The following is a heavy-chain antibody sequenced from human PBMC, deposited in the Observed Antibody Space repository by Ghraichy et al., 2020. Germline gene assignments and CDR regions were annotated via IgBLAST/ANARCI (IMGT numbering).Heavy chain of an antibody. CDR3: ARHGSSSSSGRRGWFDP. D-gene: IGHD6-6*01. V-gene: IGHV4-39*01. CDR1: GGSISSSSYY. Sequence: ETLSLTCTVSGGSISSSSYYWGWIRQPPGKGLEWIGSIYYSGSTYYNPSLKSRVTISVDTSKNQFSLKLSSVTAADTAVYYCARHGSSSSSGRRGWFDPWGQGTLVTVSS. CDR2: IYYSGST. J-gene: IGHJ5*02.